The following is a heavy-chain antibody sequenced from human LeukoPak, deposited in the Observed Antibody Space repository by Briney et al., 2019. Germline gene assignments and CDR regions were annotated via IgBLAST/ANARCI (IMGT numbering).Heavy chain of an antibody. V-gene: IGHV3-15*01. J-gene: IGHJ6*02. CDR3: TTLASGKYGMDV. CDR2: IKSKTDGGTI. Sequence: GGSLRLSCAASGXTFSNAWMSWVRQAPGKGLEWVGRIKSKTDGGTIDYAAPVKGRFTISRDDSKNTLYLQMNGLKTEDTAAYYCTTLASGKYGMDVWGQGTTVTVSS. CDR1: GXTFSNAW. D-gene: IGHD1-26*01.